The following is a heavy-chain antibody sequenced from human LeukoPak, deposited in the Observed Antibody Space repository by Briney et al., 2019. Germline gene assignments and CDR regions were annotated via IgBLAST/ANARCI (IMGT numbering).Heavy chain of an antibody. J-gene: IGHJ4*02. Sequence: SETPSLTCIVSGYSISSGYDWAWIRQPPGKGLEWIGSLYYSESTYSNPSLKSRVTISADTSKNQFSLKLSSVTAADTAVYYCARGVADSSGYYGEDFWGQGTLVTVSS. CDR2: LYYSEST. V-gene: IGHV4-38-2*02. D-gene: IGHD3-22*01. CDR1: GYSISSGYD. CDR3: ARGVADSSGYYGEDF.